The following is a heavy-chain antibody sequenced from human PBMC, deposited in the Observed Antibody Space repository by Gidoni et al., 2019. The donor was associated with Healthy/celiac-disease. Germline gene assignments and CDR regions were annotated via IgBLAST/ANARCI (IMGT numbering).Heavy chain of an antibody. CDR3: ARETPLPPPTGLDAFDI. V-gene: IGHV4-59*01. Sequence: VQLQESGSGLVKPSETLSLPCTDSGGSFSSYYWSWIRQPPGKGLEWIGYIYYSGSTNYNPSLKSRVTISVDTSKNQFSLKLSSVTAADTAVYYCARETPLPPPTGLDAFDIWGQGTMVTVSS. D-gene: IGHD2-8*02. CDR1: GGSFSSYY. J-gene: IGHJ3*02. CDR2: IYYSGST.